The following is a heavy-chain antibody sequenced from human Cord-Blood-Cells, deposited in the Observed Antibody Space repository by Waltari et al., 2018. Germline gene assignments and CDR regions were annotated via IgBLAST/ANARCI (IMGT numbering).Heavy chain of an antibody. J-gene: IGHJ6*02. V-gene: IGHV4-4*07. CDR2: IYTSGST. Sequence: GSISSYYWSWIRQPAGKGLEWIGRIYTSGSTNYNPSLKSRVTMSVDTSKNQFSLKLSSVTAADTAVYYCARDGSRYYYYGMDVWGQGTTVTVSS. CDR3: ARDGSRYYYYGMDV. CDR1: GSISSYY.